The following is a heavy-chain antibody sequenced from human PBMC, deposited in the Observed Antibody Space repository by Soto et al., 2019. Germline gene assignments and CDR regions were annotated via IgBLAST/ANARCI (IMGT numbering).Heavy chain of an antibody. CDR3: ARDGGHYDSSGLAY. J-gene: IGHJ4*02. CDR1: GGSTSSYY. CDR2: IYYSGST. Sequence: NPSETLSLTCTVSGGSTSSYYWSWIRQPPGKGLEWIGYIYYSGSTNYNPSLKSRVTISVDTSKNQFSLKLSSVTAADTAVYYCARDGGHYDSSGLAYWGQGTLVTVSS. V-gene: IGHV4-59*01. D-gene: IGHD3-22*01.